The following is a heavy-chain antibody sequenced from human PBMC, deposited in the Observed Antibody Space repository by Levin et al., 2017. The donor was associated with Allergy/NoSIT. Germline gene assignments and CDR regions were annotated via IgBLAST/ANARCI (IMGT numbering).Heavy chain of an antibody. V-gene: IGHV3-49*03. D-gene: IGHD5-24*01. J-gene: IGHJ4*02. CDR2: IRGKAYGGTT. CDR3: RLGRWLQKSFIDH. Sequence: GGSLRLSCTVSGVTLGDSAMSWFRQAPGKGLEWVGFIRGKAYGGTTEYGASVKGRFVISRDDAKSTGYLQMNSLEAGDTGLYYCRLGRWLQKSFIDHWGQGTMVTVSS. CDR1: GVTLGDSA.